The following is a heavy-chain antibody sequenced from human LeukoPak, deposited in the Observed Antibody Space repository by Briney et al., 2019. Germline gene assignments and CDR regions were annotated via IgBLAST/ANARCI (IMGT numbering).Heavy chain of an antibody. D-gene: IGHD3-9*01. J-gene: IGHJ4*02. CDR1: GDSISNSGYY. CDR2: IHHTRST. V-gene: IGHV4-39*01. CDR3: ARRWRTYDVKTGYFSPPLDFDS. Sequence: PSETLSLTCIVSGDSISNSGYYWDWIRQSPGKGLEWIGSIHHTRSTYNNPSLKSRVTISVDTSTNQFSLRLSSATAADTAVYYCARRWRTYDVKTGYFSPPLDFDSWGQGTLVSVTS.